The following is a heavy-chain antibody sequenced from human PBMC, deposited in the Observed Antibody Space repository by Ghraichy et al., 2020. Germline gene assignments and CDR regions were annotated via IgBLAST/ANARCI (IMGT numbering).Heavy chain of an antibody. D-gene: IGHD3-3*01. CDR3: AREVDFWSGQWGMDV. CDR2: IYYSGST. Sequence: SETLSLTCTVSGGSISSYYWSWIRQPPGKGLEWIGYIYYSGSTNYNPSLKSRVTISVDTSKNQFSLKLSSVTAADTAVYYCAREVDFWSGQWGMDVWGQGTTVTVSS. J-gene: IGHJ6*02. V-gene: IGHV4-59*01. CDR1: GGSISSYY.